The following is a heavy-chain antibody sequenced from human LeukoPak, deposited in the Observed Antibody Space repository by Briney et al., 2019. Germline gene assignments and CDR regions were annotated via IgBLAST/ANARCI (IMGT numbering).Heavy chain of an antibody. J-gene: IGHJ5*02. D-gene: IGHD6-13*01. CDR1: GDSVSSNSAA. Sequence: SQTLSLTFAISGDSVSSNSAAWNWLRQSPSRGLEWLGRTYYRSKWYNDYAVCVKSRITIKTDTSKNQFSLQLNSVTPEDTAVYYCARGARAAGMLEWFDPWGQGTLVTVSS. CDR3: ARGARAAGMLEWFDP. CDR2: TYYRSKWYN. V-gene: IGHV6-1*01.